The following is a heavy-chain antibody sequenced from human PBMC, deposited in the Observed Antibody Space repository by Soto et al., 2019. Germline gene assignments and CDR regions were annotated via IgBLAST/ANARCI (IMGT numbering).Heavy chain of an antibody. J-gene: IGHJ6*02. Sequence: SETLSLTCSVSGGAINSHYWSWIRQPPGEGLEWIGDIYYKGGPRYNPSLKSRVTISVDTSKKYFSLNLHSVTAADTAVYYCARDLGIFYGMDVWGQGTAVTVSS. D-gene: IGHD3-9*01. CDR2: IYYKGGP. V-gene: IGHV4-59*11. CDR3: ARDLGIFYGMDV. CDR1: GGAINSHY.